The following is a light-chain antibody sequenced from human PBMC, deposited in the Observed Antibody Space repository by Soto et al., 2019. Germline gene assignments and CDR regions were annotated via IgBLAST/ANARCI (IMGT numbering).Light chain of an antibody. CDR2: DAS. V-gene: IGKV1-5*01. Sequence: IHMTPSPSTLSGSLLYRFTITFRSSQTISRWLAWYQQKPGKAPKLLIYDASTLESGGPSRFSGSGSGAEFTLTISSLQPDDFGSYYCQQYNNYPWTFGQGTKVDIK. CDR3: QQYNNYPWT. CDR1: QTISRW. J-gene: IGKJ1*01.